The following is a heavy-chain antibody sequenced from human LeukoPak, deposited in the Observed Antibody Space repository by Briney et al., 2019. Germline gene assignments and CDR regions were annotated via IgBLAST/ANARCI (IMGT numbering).Heavy chain of an antibody. D-gene: IGHD3-22*01. CDR3: ARDLHDSSGYPRYAFDI. J-gene: IGHJ3*02. V-gene: IGHV1-8*03. CDR1: GYTFTSYD. Sequence: ASVKVSCKASGYTFTSYDINWVRQATGQGLEWMGWMNPNSGNTGYAQKFQGRVTITRNTSISTAYMELSSLRSEDTAVYYCARDLHDSSGYPRYAFDIWGQGTMVTVSS. CDR2: MNPNSGNT.